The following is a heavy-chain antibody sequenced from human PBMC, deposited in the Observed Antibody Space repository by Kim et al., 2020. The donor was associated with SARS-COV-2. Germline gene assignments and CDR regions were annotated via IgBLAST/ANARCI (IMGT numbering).Heavy chain of an antibody. D-gene: IGHD3-16*02. J-gene: IGHJ3*02. V-gene: IGHV6-1*01. Sequence: DYAVSVKSRIHISPDTPQNQFSLQLSSVTPEDTAVYYCARNRRAVDAFDIWGLGTMVTVSS. CDR3: ARNRRAVDAFDI.